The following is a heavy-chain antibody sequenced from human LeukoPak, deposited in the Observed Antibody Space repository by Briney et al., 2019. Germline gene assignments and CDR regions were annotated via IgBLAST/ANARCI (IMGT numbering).Heavy chain of an antibody. Sequence: GGSLRLSCVASGFPFSSYGMHWVRQAPGKGLEWVANIKQDGSDKYYLTSVRGRFTISRDNAKNSLFLQMNSLRVEDTAVYYCARGGGHLDCWGQGTLVTVSS. CDR2: IKQDGSDK. V-gene: IGHV3-7*03. CDR1: GFPFSSYG. J-gene: IGHJ4*02. CDR3: ARGGGHLDC. D-gene: IGHD4-23*01.